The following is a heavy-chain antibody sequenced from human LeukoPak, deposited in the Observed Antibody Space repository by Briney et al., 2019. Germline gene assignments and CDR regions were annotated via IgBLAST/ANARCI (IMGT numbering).Heavy chain of an antibody. CDR2: INAGNGNT. CDR3: ARDGAGERYFDWFNYYGMDV. V-gene: IGHV1-3*01. J-gene: IGHJ6*02. D-gene: IGHD3-9*01. CDR1: GYTFTSYA. Sequence: ASVKVSCKASGYTFTSYAMHWVRQAPGQRLEWMGWINAGNGNTKYSQKFQGRVTITRDTSASTAYMELSSLRSEDTAVYYCARDGAGERYFDWFNYYGMDVWGQGTTVTVSS.